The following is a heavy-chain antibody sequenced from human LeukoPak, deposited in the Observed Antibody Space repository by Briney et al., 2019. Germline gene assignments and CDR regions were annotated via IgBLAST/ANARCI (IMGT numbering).Heavy chain of an antibody. J-gene: IGHJ4*02. V-gene: IGHV3-30-3*01. Sequence: GGSLRLSCAASGFTFSSYAMHWVRQAPGKGLEWVAVISYDGSNKYYADSVKGRFTISRDNSKNTLYLQMNSLRAEDTAVYYCAKAFMRSHFWSGYLDYWGQGTLVTVSS. CDR3: AKAFMRSHFWSGYLDY. CDR2: ISYDGSNK. D-gene: IGHD3-3*02. CDR1: GFTFSSYA.